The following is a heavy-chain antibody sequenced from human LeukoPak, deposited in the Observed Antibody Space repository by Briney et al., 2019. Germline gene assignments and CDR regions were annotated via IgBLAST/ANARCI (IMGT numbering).Heavy chain of an antibody. CDR3: ARGNYDYYDH. J-gene: IGHJ4*02. Sequence: SETLSLTCAVYGGSFSVYHWSSTRHPPGKGLEWIGEINHSGSTNYNPSLKSRVTISVDTSKNQFSLKVSSVTAADTAVYYCARGNYDYYDHWGQGTLVTVSS. D-gene: IGHD4-11*01. V-gene: IGHV4-34*01. CDR2: INHSGST. CDR1: GGSFSVYH.